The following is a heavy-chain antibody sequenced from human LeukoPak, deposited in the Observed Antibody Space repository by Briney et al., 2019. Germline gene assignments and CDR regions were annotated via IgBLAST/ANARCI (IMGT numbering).Heavy chain of an antibody. Sequence: VSGPTLVKPTQTLTLTCTFSGFSLSTSGVGVGWIRQPPGKALEWLALIYWDDDKRYSPSLKSRLTITKDTSKNQVVLTMTNMDPVDTATYYCAHAYNTVRIGPPFDYWGQGTLATVSS. CDR1: GFSLSTSGVG. CDR3: AHAYNTVRIGPPFDY. CDR2: IYWDDDK. J-gene: IGHJ4*02. V-gene: IGHV2-5*02. D-gene: IGHD4-17*01.